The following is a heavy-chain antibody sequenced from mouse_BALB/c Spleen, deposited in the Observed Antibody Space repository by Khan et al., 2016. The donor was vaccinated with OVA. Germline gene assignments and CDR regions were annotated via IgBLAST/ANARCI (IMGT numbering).Heavy chain of an antibody. D-gene: IGHD3-1*01. J-gene: IGHJ3*01. CDR3: VRAGWATFAY. V-gene: IGHV9-2-1*01. Sequence: QIQLVQSGPELKKPGETVKISCKASGYTFTDYSMHWVKQAPGKGLKWMGWINTETGEPTYADDFKGRFAFSLETSVSTAYLQINNLKDEDTTTXFCVRAGWATFAYWGQGTLVPVSA. CDR1: GYTFTDYS. CDR2: INTETGEP.